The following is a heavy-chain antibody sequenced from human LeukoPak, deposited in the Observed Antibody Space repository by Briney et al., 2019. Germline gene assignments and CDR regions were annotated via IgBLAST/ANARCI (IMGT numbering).Heavy chain of an antibody. J-gene: IGHJ4*02. CDR1: GGSISSYY. CDR2: IYYSGST. V-gene: IGHV4-59*08. D-gene: IGHD4-23*01. CDR3: ARLPVVPPLPVQ. Sequence: SETLSLTCTVSGGSISSYYWSWIRQPPGKGLEWIGYIYYSGSTNYNPSLKSRVTISVDTSKNQFSLKLSSVTAADTAVYYCARLPVVPPLPVQWGQGTLVTVSS.